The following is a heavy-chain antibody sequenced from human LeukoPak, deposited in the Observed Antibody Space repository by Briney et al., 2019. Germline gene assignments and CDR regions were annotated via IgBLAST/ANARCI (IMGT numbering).Heavy chain of an antibody. CDR1: GFTFSTYV. CDR2: ISVGGEYI. J-gene: IGHJ4*02. V-gene: IGHV3-23*01. Sequence: GGSLRLSCAASGFTFSTYVMNWFRQATGKGLEWVSTISVGGEYIFYADSVKGRFTISRDDSNNALYLQMHSLRAEDTALYYCASGPPFLKYFEYWGQGTLVTVSS. D-gene: IGHD3-3*01. CDR3: ASGPPFLKYFEY.